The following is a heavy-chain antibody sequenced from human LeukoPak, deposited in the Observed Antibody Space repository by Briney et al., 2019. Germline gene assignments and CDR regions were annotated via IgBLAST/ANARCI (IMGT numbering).Heavy chain of an antibody. CDR3: AKDGGSTGYCFDY. J-gene: IGHJ4*02. D-gene: IGHD3-22*01. CDR1: GFTFSNYA. CDR2: ISGRGST. V-gene: IGHV3-23*01. Sequence: GGSLRLSCVASGFTFSNYAMSWVRQAPGTGLEWVSTISGRGSTNYADSVKGRFTISRDNSKNTLYVQMTSLRAEDTAIYYCAKDGGSTGYCFDYWGQGTLVTVSS.